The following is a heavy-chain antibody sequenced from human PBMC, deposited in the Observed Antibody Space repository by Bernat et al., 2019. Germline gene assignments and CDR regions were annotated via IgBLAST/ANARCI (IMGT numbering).Heavy chain of an antibody. Sequence: EVQLVESGGGLVQPGGSLKLSCAVSGFTFSGAAIHWVRQASGKGLEWVGRIRSKANSYAAAYAASVKGRFTISRDDSKNTAYLQMNSLRAEDTAVYYCAKSTTVTQRGYFDYWGQGTLVTVSS. V-gene: IGHV3-73*01. CDR3: AKSTTVTQRGYFDY. CDR1: GFTFSGAA. D-gene: IGHD4-11*01. J-gene: IGHJ4*02. CDR2: IRSKANSYAA.